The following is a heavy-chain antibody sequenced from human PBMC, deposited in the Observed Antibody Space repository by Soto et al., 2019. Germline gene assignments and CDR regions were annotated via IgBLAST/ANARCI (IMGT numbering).Heavy chain of an antibody. D-gene: IGHD6-19*01. CDR1: GFTFDDYA. V-gene: IGHV3-9*01. Sequence: EVQLVESGGGLVQPGRSLRLSCEASGFTFDDYAMHWVRQAPGKGLEWVAGISWNSGSIGYADSVKGRFTISRDNAKNSLYLQMNSLGAEYTALYYCAKDSSGFIDYWGQGTLVTVSS. CDR2: ISWNSGSI. J-gene: IGHJ4*02. CDR3: AKDSSGFIDY.